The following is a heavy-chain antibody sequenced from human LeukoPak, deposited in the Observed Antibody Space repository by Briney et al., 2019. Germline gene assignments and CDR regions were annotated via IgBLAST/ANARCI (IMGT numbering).Heavy chain of an antibody. V-gene: IGHV3-30*04. D-gene: IGHD2/OR15-2a*01. CDR1: GFTFSSYA. J-gene: IGHJ3*02. Sequence: GRSLRLSCAASGFTFSSYAMHWVRQAPGKRLGWVAVISYDGSNKYYADSVKGRFTISRDNSKNTLYLQMNSLRAEDTAVYYCARHYIRAFDIWGQGTMVTVSS. CDR3: ARHYIRAFDI. CDR2: ISYDGSNK.